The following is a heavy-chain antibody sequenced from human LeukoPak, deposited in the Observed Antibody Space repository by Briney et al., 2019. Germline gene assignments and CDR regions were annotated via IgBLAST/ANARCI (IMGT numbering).Heavy chain of an antibody. CDR3: ATPHSSTWFDY. V-gene: IGHV1-58*01. Sequence: GTSVKVSCKASGFTFTSKSAVQWVRQARGQRLEWIGWIVVDSDNTNYAQRFQERVTITRDMSTSTAYMELSSLRSEDTAVYYCATPHSSTWFDYWGQGTLVTVSS. CDR2: IVVDSDNT. D-gene: IGHD6-13*01. CDR1: GFTFTSKSA. J-gene: IGHJ4*02.